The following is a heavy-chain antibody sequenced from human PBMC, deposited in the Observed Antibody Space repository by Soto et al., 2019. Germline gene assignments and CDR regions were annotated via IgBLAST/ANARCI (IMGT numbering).Heavy chain of an antibody. D-gene: IGHD1-26*01. J-gene: IGHJ4*02. CDR1: GDSFTSLD. V-gene: IGHV1-8*01. CDR2: MQPSTGRT. CDR3: ARGVSAGVDY. Sequence: QVQLVQSGAEVREPGASVKVSCQASGDSFTSLDINWVRQTAGQGLAWMGWMQPSTGRTGYAQKFQGRVTMTSDTSITTAYLEPTTLTSDDTAFYYCARGVSAGVDYWGQGTLVTVSS.